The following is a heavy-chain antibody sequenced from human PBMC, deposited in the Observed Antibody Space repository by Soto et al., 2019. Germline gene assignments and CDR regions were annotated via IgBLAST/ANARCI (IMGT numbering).Heavy chain of an antibody. CDR1: GFTFSSYA. CDR2: ISGSGGST. Sequence: GGSLRLSCAASGFTFSSYAMSWVRQAPGKGLEWVSAISGSGGSTYYADSVKGRFTISRDNSKNTLYLQMNSLRAEDTAVYYCARDPRARGRIVVVPAATRRNYYYYYYMDVWGKGTTVTVSS. J-gene: IGHJ6*03. V-gene: IGHV3-23*01. D-gene: IGHD2-2*01. CDR3: ARDPRARGRIVVVPAATRRNYYYYYYMDV.